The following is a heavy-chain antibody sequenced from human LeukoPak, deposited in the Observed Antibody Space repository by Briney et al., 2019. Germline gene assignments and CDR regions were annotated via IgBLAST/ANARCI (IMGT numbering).Heavy chain of an antibody. CDR3: ARDLRGYSYGYYFDY. V-gene: IGHV3-53*01. D-gene: IGHD5-18*01. Sequence: GGSLRLSCAASGFTVSSNYMSWVRQAPGKGLEWVSVIYSGGSTYYADSVKGRFTISRDNSKNTLYLQMNSLRAEDTAVYYCARDLRGYSYGYYFDYWGQGTLVTVSS. CDR2: IYSGGST. J-gene: IGHJ4*02. CDR1: GFTVSSNY.